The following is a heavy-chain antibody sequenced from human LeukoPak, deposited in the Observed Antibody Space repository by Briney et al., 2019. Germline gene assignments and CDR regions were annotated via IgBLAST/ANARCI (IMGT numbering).Heavy chain of an antibody. CDR2: IRSSIYGGTP. D-gene: IGHD1-1*01. Sequence: GGSLRLSCTSSGFTFRGFAVSWFRQAPGKGLEWIGFIRSSIYGGTPKAAASVKGRFIFSRDDSKGVAYLRMNSLKTDDTAVYYCSREWGNGNDLRPDSWGQGTLVTVSS. V-gene: IGHV3-49*03. CDR3: SREWGNGNDLRPDS. J-gene: IGHJ4*02. CDR1: GFTFRGFA.